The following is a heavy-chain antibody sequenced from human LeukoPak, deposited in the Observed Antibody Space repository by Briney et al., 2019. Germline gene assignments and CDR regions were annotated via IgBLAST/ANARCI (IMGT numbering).Heavy chain of an antibody. Sequence: GGSLRLSCAASGFTFSTSGMNWVRQAPGKGLEWVSYISGTSSTIYYADSVKGRFTISRDNAKNSLYLQMNSLRAEDTAVYYCAREYSSGGAFGYWGQGTLVTVSS. J-gene: IGHJ4*02. CDR2: ISGTSSTI. CDR3: AREYSSGGAFGY. V-gene: IGHV3-48*01. CDR1: GFTFSTSG. D-gene: IGHD6-19*01.